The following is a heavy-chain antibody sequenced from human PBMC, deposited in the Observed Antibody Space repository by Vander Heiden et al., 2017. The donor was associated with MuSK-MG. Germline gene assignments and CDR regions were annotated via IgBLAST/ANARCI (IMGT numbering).Heavy chain of an antibody. J-gene: IGHJ4*02. CDR1: GFTFSSYG. CDR2: ISYDGSNK. D-gene: IGHD6-19*01. CDR3: AKIKGRAVAGTFFDY. V-gene: IGHV3-30*18. Sequence: QVQLVESGGGVVQPGRSLRLSCAASGFTFSSYGMHWVRQAPGKGLEWVAVISYDGSNKYYADSVKGRFTISRDNSKNTLYLQMNSLRAEDTAVYYCAKIKGRAVAGTFFDYWGQGTLVTVSS.